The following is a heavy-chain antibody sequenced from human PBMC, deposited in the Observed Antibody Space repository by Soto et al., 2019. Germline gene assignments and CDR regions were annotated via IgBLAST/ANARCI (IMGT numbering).Heavy chain of an antibody. CDR2: INPSDGTT. J-gene: IGHJ6*02. CDR3: ARELGTGTYYYYYGMDV. CDR1: GYTFTSYF. D-gene: IGHD7-27*01. V-gene: IGHV1-46*04. Sequence: ASVKVSCKASGYTFTSYFMHWVRQAPGQGLEWVGVINPSDGTTNYAQNLQGRVTITTDASTSTAYMELSRLRSEDTAVYYCARELGTGTYYYYYGMDVWGQGTTVTVSS.